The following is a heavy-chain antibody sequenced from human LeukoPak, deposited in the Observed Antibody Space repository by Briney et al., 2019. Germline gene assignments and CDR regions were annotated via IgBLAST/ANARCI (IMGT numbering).Heavy chain of an antibody. V-gene: IGHV1-69*05. CDR1: GGTFSSYA. CDR2: IIPIFGTA. J-gene: IGHJ4*02. D-gene: IGHD6-19*01. CDR3: ARDGGPVAGFPFDY. Sequence: SVKVSCKASGGTFSSYAISWVRQAPGQGLEWMGGIIPIFGTANYAQKFQGRVTITTDESTSTAYMELSSLRSEDTAVYYCARDGGPVAGFPFDYWGQGTLVTVSS.